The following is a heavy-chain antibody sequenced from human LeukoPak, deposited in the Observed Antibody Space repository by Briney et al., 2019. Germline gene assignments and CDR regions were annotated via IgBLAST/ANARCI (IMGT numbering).Heavy chain of an antibody. Sequence: PSETLSLTCTVSGGSISSYYWSWIRQPPGKGLEWIGYIYYSGSTNYNPSLKSRVTISVDTSKNQFSLKLSSVTAADTAVYYCARSTHPLLYGGSWYSQGSQDYYYYYMDVWGKGTTVTVSS. CDR1: GGSISSYY. D-gene: IGHD6-13*01. CDR2: IYYSGST. V-gene: IGHV4-59*01. J-gene: IGHJ6*03. CDR3: ARSTHPLLYGGSWYSQGSQDYYYYYMDV.